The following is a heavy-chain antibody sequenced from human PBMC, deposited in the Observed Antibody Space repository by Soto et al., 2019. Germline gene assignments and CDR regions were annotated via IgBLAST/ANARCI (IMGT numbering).Heavy chain of an antibody. CDR1: GGTFSSYA. CDR3: ARGLYYDLPVKVY. D-gene: IGHD3-3*01. Sequence: SVKVSCKASGGTFSSYAISWVRQAPGQGLEWIGGIIPIFGTANYAQKFQGRVTITADESTSTAYMELSSLRSEDTAVYYCARGLYYDLPVKVYWGQGAQVTVSS. J-gene: IGHJ4*02. CDR2: IIPIFGTA. V-gene: IGHV1-69*13.